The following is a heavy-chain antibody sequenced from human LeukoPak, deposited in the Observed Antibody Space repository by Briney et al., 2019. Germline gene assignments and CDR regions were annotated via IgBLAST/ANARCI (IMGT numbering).Heavy chain of an antibody. D-gene: IGHD3-22*01. Sequence: SETLSLTCTVSGGSISSGDYYWGWIRQPPGKGLEWIGYIYYSGSTYYNPSPKSRVTISVDTSKNQFSLKLSSVTAADTAVYYCARDGHYDSSGYRYFDYWGQGTLVTVSS. CDR1: GGSISSGDYY. V-gene: IGHV4-30-4*01. CDR3: ARDGHYDSSGYRYFDY. J-gene: IGHJ4*02. CDR2: IYYSGST.